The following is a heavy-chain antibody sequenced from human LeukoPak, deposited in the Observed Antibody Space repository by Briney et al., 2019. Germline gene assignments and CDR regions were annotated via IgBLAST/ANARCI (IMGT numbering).Heavy chain of an antibody. CDR1: GDSISTYY. V-gene: IGHV4-59*05. CDR2: IYYSGST. Sequence: PSETLSLTCTVSGDSISTYYWSWIRQPPGKGLEWIGSIYYSGSTYYYPSLKSRGTISVDTSKNPFSLKLSSVTAADTAVYYCAREPYYDILTGRGFDPWGQGTLVTVSS. J-gene: IGHJ5*02. D-gene: IGHD3-9*01. CDR3: AREPYYDILTGRGFDP.